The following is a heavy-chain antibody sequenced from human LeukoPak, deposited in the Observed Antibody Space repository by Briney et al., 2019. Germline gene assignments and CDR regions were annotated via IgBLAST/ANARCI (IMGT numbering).Heavy chain of an antibody. Sequence: PSETLSLTCTVSGGSISSYYWSWIRQPPGKGLEWIGYIYYSGSTNYNPSLKSRVTISVDTSKNQFSLKLSSVTAADTAVYYCARGRSSSLGPDGYWGQGTLVTVSS. CDR3: ARGRSSSLGPDGY. V-gene: IGHV4-59*01. CDR2: IYYSGST. J-gene: IGHJ4*02. D-gene: IGHD6-13*01. CDR1: GGSISSYY.